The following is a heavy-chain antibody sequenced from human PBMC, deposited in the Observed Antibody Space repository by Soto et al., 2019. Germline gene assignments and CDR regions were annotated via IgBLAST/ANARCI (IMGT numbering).Heavy chain of an antibody. V-gene: IGHV4-59*01. Sequence: SETLSLTCTVSGGSISSYYWSWIRQPPGKGLEWIGYIYYSGSTNYNPSLKSRVTISVDTSKNQFSLKLSSVTAADTAMYYCARLTPYSSSLQWKRAWFDPWGQGTLVTVSS. CDR1: GGSISSYY. CDR2: IYYSGST. D-gene: IGHD6-13*01. J-gene: IGHJ5*02. CDR3: ARLTPYSSSLQWKRAWFDP.